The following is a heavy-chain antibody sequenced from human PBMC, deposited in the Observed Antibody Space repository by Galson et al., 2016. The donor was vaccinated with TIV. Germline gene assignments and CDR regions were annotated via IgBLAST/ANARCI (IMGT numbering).Heavy chain of an antibody. V-gene: IGHV3-7*01. J-gene: IGHJ4*02. D-gene: IGHD6-19*01. CDR2: INGDGTEI. Sequence: SLRLSCADSRSTFSSSWMNWVRQAPGKGLEWVANINGDGTEIKYVDSVKGRFTISRDNAKNSLYPQMSNLRVEDTAIYHCAQWLGTSNSWGQGTLVTVSS. CDR1: RSTFSSSW. CDR3: AQWLGTSNS.